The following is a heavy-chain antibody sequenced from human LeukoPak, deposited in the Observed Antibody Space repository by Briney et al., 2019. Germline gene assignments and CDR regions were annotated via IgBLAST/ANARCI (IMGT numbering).Heavy chain of an antibody. CDR2: ISSSSSHI. CDR3: ATDHDYYYDSSGHPSIFDI. V-gene: IGHV3-21*01. Sequence: PGGSLRLSCAASGFTVSSNYMSWVRQAPGKGLEWVSSISSSSSHIYYADSVKGRFTISRDNAKNSLYLQMNSLRAEDTAVYYCATDHDYYYDSSGHPSIFDIWGQGTMVTVSS. J-gene: IGHJ3*02. CDR1: GFTVSSNY. D-gene: IGHD3-22*01.